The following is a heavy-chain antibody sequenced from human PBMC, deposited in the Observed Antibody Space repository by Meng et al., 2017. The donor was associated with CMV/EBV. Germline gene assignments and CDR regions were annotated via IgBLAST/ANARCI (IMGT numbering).Heavy chain of an antibody. CDR2: ISSSSSTI. D-gene: IGHD4/OR15-4a*01. Sequence: GESLKISCAASGFTFSSYSMNWVRQAPGKGLEWVSYISSSSSTIYYADSVKGRFTISRDNAKNSLYLQMNSLRAEDTAVYYCARDSRLWSNYYYGMDVWGQGTTVTVSS. J-gene: IGHJ6*02. CDR3: ARDSRLWSNYYYGMDV. V-gene: IGHV3-48*04. CDR1: GFTFSSYS.